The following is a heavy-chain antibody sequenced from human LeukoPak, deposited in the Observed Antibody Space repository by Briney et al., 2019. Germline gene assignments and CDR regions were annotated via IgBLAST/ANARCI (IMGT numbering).Heavy chain of an antibody. V-gene: IGHV4-59*01. Sequence: SETLSLTCIVSGGSISGYYWSWIRQPPGKGLEWIGYLFYGGSTNYNPSLKSRVTISVDTSKNQFSLKLSSVTAADTALYYCARAGSGYSFDIWGQGTMVTVSS. CDR1: GGSISGYY. CDR3: ARAGSGYSFDI. J-gene: IGHJ3*02. CDR2: LFYGGST. D-gene: IGHD3-22*01.